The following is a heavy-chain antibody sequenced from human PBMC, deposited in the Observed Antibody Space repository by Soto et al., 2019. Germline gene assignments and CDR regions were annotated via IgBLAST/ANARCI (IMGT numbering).Heavy chain of an antibody. Sequence: GESLKISCKGSGYSFSTNWIGWVRQMPGKGLEWMGIIYPGDSDTRYSPSFQGQVTISADKSITTAYLQWSSLKASDAAMYYCARHRVGADAFDVWGQGTMVTVSS. D-gene: IGHD1-26*01. J-gene: IGHJ3*01. V-gene: IGHV5-51*01. CDR1: GYSFSTNW. CDR2: IYPGDSDT. CDR3: ARHRVGADAFDV.